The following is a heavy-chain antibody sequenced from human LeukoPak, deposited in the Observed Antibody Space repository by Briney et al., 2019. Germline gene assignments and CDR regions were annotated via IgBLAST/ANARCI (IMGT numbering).Heavy chain of an antibody. J-gene: IGHJ6*02. CDR3: ARAPYDLPRYGMDV. V-gene: IGHV3-33*01. D-gene: IGHD3-3*01. CDR1: GFTFSSYG. CDR2: IWYDGSNK. Sequence: GGSLGLSCAASGFTFSSYGMHWVRQAPGKGLEWVAVIWYDGSNKYYADSVKGRFTISRDNSKNTLYLQMNSLRAEDTAVYYCARAPYDLPRYGMDVWGQGTTVTVSS.